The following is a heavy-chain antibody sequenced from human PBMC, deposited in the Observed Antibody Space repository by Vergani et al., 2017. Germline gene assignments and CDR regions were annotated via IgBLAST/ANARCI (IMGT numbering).Heavy chain of an antibody. D-gene: IGHD6-13*01. CDR1: GGSISSYY. CDR3: ARGRYSSSWYGYYYYYMDV. CDR2: IYYRGST. Sequence: QVQLQESGPGLVKPSETLSLTCTVSGGSISSYYWSWIRQHPGKGLEWIGYIYYRGSTNYNPSLKSRVTITVDTSKNQFSLKLSSVTAADTAVYYCARGRYSSSWYGYYYYYMDVWGKGTTVTVSS. V-gene: IGHV4-59*01. J-gene: IGHJ6*03.